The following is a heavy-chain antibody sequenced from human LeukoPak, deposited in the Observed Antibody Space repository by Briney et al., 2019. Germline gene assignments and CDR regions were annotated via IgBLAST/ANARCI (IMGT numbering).Heavy chain of an antibody. Sequence: GGSLRLSCAASGFSFRDYAMSWVRQAPGKGLEWVSAISDNGAVTYYADSVKGRFTISRDNSKNTVFLQMNSLRDEDMALYYCTRKITIFDYWGQGTLVTVSS. V-gene: IGHV3-23*01. D-gene: IGHD3-3*01. CDR1: GFSFRDYA. CDR3: TRKITIFDY. J-gene: IGHJ4*02. CDR2: ISDNGAVT.